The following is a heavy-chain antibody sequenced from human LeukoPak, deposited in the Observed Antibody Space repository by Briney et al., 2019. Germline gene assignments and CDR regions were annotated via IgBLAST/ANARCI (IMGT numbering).Heavy chain of an antibody. CDR1: GYTFTSYG. D-gene: IGHD2-15*01. CDR3: AREYCSGGSCYPHFDP. V-gene: IGHV1-18*01. J-gene: IGHJ5*02. Sequence: ASVKVSCKASGYTFTSYGISWVRQAPGQGLEWMGWISAYNGNTNYAQKLQGRVTMTTDTSTSTAYMELRSLRSDDTAVYYCAREYCSGGSCYPHFDPWGQGTLDTVSS. CDR2: ISAYNGNT.